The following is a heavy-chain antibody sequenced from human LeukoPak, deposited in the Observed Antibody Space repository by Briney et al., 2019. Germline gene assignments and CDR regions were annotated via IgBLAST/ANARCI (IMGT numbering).Heavy chain of an antibody. V-gene: IGHV1-2*02. CDR1: GYTFTSYG. D-gene: IGHD4-17*01. CDR3: ARVAYLTTSFDAFDI. J-gene: IGHJ3*02. CDR2: INPNSGGT. Sequence: GASVKVSCKASGYTFTSYGISWVRQAPGQGLEWMGWINPNSGGTNYAQKFQGRVTMTRDTSISTAYMELSRLRSDDTAVYYCARVAYLTTSFDAFDIWGQGTMVTVSS.